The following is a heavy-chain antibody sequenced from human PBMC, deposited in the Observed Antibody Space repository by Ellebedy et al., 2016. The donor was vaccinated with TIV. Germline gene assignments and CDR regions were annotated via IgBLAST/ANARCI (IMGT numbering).Heavy chain of an antibody. D-gene: IGHD2-15*01. Sequence: SETLSLXXTVSGDSISHYYWSWIRQSPGKGLEWIGYIHYSGTTKYNPSLKSRVSISVDTSKKQSSLTLSSVTAADTAVYYGARDSSDSWWYLWGQGILVTVSA. CDR1: GDSISHYY. J-gene: IGHJ1*01. V-gene: IGHV4-59*01. CDR3: ARDSSDSWWYL. CDR2: IHYSGTT.